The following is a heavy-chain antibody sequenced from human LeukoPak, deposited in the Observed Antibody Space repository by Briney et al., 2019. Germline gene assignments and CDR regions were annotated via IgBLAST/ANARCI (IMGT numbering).Heavy chain of an antibody. CDR2: VSLAGQT. CDR3: ARARYVNSFYAFDI. Sequence: SETLSLTCDVSGGSISNTNWWSWVRQPPGQGLEWIGEVSLAGQTNYNPSLNGRVTMSLDESSNQLSLKLTSVTAADTAMYYCARARYVNSFYAFDIWGQGTLATVSS. J-gene: IGHJ3*02. D-gene: IGHD3-9*01. CDR1: GGSISNTNW. V-gene: IGHV4-4*02.